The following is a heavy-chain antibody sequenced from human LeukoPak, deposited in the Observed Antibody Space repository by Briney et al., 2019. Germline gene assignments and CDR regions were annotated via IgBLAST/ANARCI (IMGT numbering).Heavy chain of an antibody. D-gene: IGHD4-17*01. CDR3: ARGRSDYWNYYYYGMDV. J-gene: IGHJ6*02. CDR2: INHRGST. V-gene: IGHV4-34*01. CDR1: GGSFSGYY. Sequence: SETLSLTCAVYGGSFSGYYWSWIRQPPGKGLEWIGEINHRGSTNYNPSLKSRVTISVDTSKNQFSLKLSSVTAADTAVYYCARGRSDYWNYYYYGMDVWGQGTTVTVSS.